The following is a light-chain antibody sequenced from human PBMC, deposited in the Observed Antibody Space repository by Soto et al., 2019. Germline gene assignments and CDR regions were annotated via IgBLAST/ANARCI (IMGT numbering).Light chain of an antibody. J-gene: IGKJ1*01. CDR2: GAS. Sequence: AIQMTQSPSSLSASVGDRVTISCRASQGVGNAVGWYQQKPGKPPKVLIYGASKLQSGVPPRFSGSGSGSDLTHAISSLQSEDSATYYFLQYINYPWTFGQGDKVDIK. CDR3: LQYINYPWT. CDR1: QGVGNA. V-gene: IGKV1-6*01.